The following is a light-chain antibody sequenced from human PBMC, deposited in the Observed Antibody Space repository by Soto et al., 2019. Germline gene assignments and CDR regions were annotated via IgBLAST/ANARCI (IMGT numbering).Light chain of an antibody. CDR2: DAS. Sequence: EIVLTQSPATLSLSPGERATLSCRASQSVSSYLAWYQQKPGQAPRLLIYDASNRATGIPARFSGSGSGTDFTLTISSLEPEDFAVYYCQQRSSWPFGPGTKVDIK. CDR1: QSVSSY. V-gene: IGKV3-11*01. CDR3: QQRSSWP. J-gene: IGKJ3*01.